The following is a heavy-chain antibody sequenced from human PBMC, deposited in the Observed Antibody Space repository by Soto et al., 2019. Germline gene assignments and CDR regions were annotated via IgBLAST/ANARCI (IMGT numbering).Heavy chain of an antibody. CDR3: ARDQDDYGDYPGAFDI. Sequence: ASVKVSCKASGYTFTSYGISWVRQAPGQGLEWMGIINPSGGSTSYAQKFQGRVTMTRDTSTSTVYMELSSLRSEDTAVYYCARDQDDYGDYPGAFDIWGQGTMVTVSS. J-gene: IGHJ3*02. D-gene: IGHD4-17*01. V-gene: IGHV1-46*03. CDR1: GYTFTSYG. CDR2: INPSGGST.